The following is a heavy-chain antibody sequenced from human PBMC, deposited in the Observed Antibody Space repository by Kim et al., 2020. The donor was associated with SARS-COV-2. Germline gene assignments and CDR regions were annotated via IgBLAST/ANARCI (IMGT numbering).Heavy chain of an antibody. J-gene: IGHJ6*02. Sequence: GGSLRLSCAASGFTFSSYGMHWVRQAPGKGLEWVAVIWYDGSNKYYVDSVKGRFTISRDNSKNTLYLQMNSLRAEDTAVYYCARDNAYGGNSGLDVWGQGTTVTVSS. D-gene: IGHD2-21*02. V-gene: IGHV3-33*01. CDR3: ARDNAYGGNSGLDV. CDR2: IWYDGSNK. CDR1: GFTFSSYG.